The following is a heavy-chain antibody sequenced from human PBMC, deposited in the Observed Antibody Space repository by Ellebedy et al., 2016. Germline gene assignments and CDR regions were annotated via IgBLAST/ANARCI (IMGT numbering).Heavy chain of an antibody. CDR2: ISGSGGST. J-gene: IGHJ4*02. Sequence: GGSLRLSXAASGFTFSSYVMSWVRQAPGKGLEWVAAISGSGGSTYYADSVKGRFTISRDNSKNTLYLQMNSLRAEDTAVYYCAKEVGTTVTTLRLGYWGQGTLVTVSS. CDR3: AKEVGTTVTTLRLGY. CDR1: GFTFSSYV. V-gene: IGHV3-23*01. D-gene: IGHD4-17*01.